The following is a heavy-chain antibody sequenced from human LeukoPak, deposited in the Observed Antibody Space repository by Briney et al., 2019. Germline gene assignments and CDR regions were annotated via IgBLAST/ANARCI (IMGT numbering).Heavy chain of an antibody. CDR3: ARAQYYDSTTAGGMDV. Sequence: GGSLRLSCAASGFTFSSYWMHWVRQAPGKGLAWVSRTNSDGSSTNYADSVKSRFTISRDNAKNTLYLQMNSLRTEDTAVYYCARAQYYDSTTAGGMDVWGQGTTVTVSS. D-gene: IGHD3-22*01. CDR1: GFTFSSYW. V-gene: IGHV3-74*01. J-gene: IGHJ6*02. CDR2: TNSDGSST.